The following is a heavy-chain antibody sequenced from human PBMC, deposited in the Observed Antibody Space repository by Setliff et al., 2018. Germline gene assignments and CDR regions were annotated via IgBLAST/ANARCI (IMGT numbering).Heavy chain of an antibody. Sequence: PSETLSLTCAVYGGSFSGYYWSWIRQPPGKGLEWIGEINHTGSTNYSPSLKSRVTISVDSSKTQFSLKLSSVTAADTAVYYCARAMYSAGCYGGGYSYYCMDVWGKGTTVTVSS. J-gene: IGHJ6*03. D-gene: IGHD3-22*01. CDR1: GGSFSGYY. V-gene: IGHV4-34*01. CDR3: ARAMYSAGCYGGGYSYYCMDV. CDR2: INHTGST.